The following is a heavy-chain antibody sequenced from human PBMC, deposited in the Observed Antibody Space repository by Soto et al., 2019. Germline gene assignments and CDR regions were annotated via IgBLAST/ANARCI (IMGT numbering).Heavy chain of an antibody. J-gene: IGHJ6*02. CDR3: AGKPRSGWRGGGMDG. D-gene: IGHD6-25*01. Sequence: QVQLQESGPGLVKPSQTLSLTCTVSGGSISSGGYYWSWIRQHPGKGLEWIGYIYYSGSTYYNPSLKGRFPIAVGASKNQFALKLSSVTAADAAVYYWAGKPRSGWRGGGMDGWGQGTTVPVAS. CDR1: GGSISSGGYY. CDR2: IYYSGST. V-gene: IGHV4-31*03.